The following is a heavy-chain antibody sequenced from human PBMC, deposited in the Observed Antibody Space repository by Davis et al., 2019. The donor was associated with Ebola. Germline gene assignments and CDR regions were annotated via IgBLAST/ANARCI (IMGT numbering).Heavy chain of an antibody. CDR2: IVVGSGNT. CDR3: ATDLQLWLRGYYYYGMDV. J-gene: IGHJ6*02. D-gene: IGHD5-18*01. Sequence: SVKVSCKASGFTFTSSAMQWVRQARGQRLEWIGWIVVGSGNTNYAQKFQERVTITRDMSTSTAYMELSSLRSEDTAVYYCATDLQLWLRGYYYYGMDVWGQGTTVTVSS. V-gene: IGHV1-58*02. CDR1: GFTFTSSA.